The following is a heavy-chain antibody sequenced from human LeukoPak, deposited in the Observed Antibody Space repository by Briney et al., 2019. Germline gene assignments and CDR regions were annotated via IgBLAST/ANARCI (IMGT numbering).Heavy chain of an antibody. J-gene: IGHJ4*02. CDR2: ISAYNGNT. V-gene: IGHV1-18*01. D-gene: IGHD6-13*01. CDR1: GYTFTSYG. Sequence: ASVKVSCKASGYTFTSYGISWVRQAPGQGLEWMGWISAYNGNTNYAQKLQGRVTMTTDTSTSTAYMELRSLRSDDTAVYYCARFLHRIAAAGRNFDYWGQGTLVTVSS. CDR3: ARFLHRIAAAGRNFDY.